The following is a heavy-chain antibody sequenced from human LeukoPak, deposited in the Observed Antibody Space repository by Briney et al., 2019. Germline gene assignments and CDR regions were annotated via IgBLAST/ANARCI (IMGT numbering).Heavy chain of an antibody. CDR2: IYSGGST. J-gene: IGHJ4*02. V-gene: IGHV3-53*01. CDR1: GFTVSSNY. D-gene: IGHD4-17*01. CDR3: AREAVTRNYFDY. Sequence: GGSPRLSCAASGFTVSSNYMNWVRQAPGKGLEWVSVIYSGGSTYYADSVKGRFTISRDNSKNTLSLQMNSLRAEDTAVYYCAREAVTRNYFDYWGQGTLVTVSS.